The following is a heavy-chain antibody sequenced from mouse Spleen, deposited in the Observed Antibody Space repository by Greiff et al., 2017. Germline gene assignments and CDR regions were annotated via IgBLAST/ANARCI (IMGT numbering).Heavy chain of an antibody. CDR3: ARGPPTVVASDWYFDV. D-gene: IGHD1-1*01. Sequence: VQLQQSGAELMKPGASVKLSCKATGYTFTGYWIEWVKQRPGHGLEWIGEILPGSGSTNYNEKFKGKATFTADTSSNTAYMQLSSLTTEDSAIYYCARGPPTVVASDWYFDVWGTGTTVTVSS. V-gene: IGHV1-9*01. J-gene: IGHJ1*03. CDR2: ILPGSGST. CDR1: GYTFTGYW.